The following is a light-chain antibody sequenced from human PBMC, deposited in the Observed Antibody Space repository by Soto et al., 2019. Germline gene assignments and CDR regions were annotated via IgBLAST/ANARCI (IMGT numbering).Light chain of an antibody. CDR2: ENN. CDR3: GTWDSSLSAPVV. J-gene: IGLJ2*01. V-gene: IGLV1-51*02. CDR1: SSNIGNNY. Sequence: QSVLTQPPSVSAAPGQKVTISCSGSSSNIGNNYVSWYQQLPGTAPKLLIYENNKRPSGIPDRFSGSKSGTSATLGITGLQTGDEADYYCGTWDSSLSAPVVFGGGTQLTVL.